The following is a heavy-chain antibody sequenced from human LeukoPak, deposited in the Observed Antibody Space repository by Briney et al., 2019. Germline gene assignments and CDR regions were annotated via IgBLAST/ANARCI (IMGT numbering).Heavy chain of an antibody. V-gene: IGHV3-9*01. J-gene: IGHJ4*02. CDR3: AKGTGRYWTFFDY. Sequence: QPGGSLRLSCAASGFTFDDYAMHWVRQAPGKGLEWVSGISWNSGSIDYADSVKGRFTISRDNAKNSLYLQMNSLRPEDTAFYYCAKGTGRYWTFFDYWGQGTLVTVSS. CDR1: GFTFDDYA. D-gene: IGHD1-26*01. CDR2: ISWNSGSI.